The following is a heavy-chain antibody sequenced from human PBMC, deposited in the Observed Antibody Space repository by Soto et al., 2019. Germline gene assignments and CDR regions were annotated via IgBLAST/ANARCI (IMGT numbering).Heavy chain of an antibody. D-gene: IGHD2-15*01. J-gene: IGHJ5*02. CDR3: ARVSGGSCYRFICKGGWFDP. V-gene: IGHV4-34*01. Sequence: SETLSLTCAVYDGSFSGYSWSWIRQPPGKGLEWIGEINHTGSTNSNPSLKSRVTISLDTSKNQFSLKLSSVTAADTAVYYCARVSGGSCYRFICKGGWFDPWGQGTLVTVSS. CDR2: INHTGST. CDR1: DGSFSGYS.